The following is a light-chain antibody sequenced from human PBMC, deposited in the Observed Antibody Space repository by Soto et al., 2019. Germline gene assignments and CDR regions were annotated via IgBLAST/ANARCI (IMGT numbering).Light chain of an antibody. CDR1: QDIAIY. CDR3: QQYGSSGT. CDR2: AAS. Sequence: DIQLTQSPSSLSASVGDRVTITCRASQDIAIYLAWYQQKPGEAPKLLIYAASTLYGGVPSRFSGSGSGTDFALTITSLQAEDFAVYYCQQYGSSGTFGQGTKVDI. V-gene: IGKV1-9*01. J-gene: IGKJ1*01.